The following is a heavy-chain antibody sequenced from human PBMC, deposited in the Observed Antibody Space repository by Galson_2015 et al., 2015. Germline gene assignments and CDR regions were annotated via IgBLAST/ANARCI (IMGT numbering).Heavy chain of an antibody. D-gene: IGHD5-12*01. V-gene: IGHV3-33*01. Sequence: RQAPGKGLEWVALLWYDGSNQYYADSVKGRFTISRDNSKNTVYLQMNSLRGEDTAVYYCGRGGGYGHNWFDPWGQGTLVTVSS. CDR2: LWYDGSNQ. J-gene: IGHJ5*02. CDR3: GRGGGYGHNWFDP.